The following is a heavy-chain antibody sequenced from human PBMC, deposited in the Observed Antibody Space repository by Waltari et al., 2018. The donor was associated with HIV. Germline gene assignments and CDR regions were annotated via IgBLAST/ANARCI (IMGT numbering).Heavy chain of an antibody. J-gene: IGHJ3*02. Sequence: GPGLVKPSGTLSLTCAVSGGSISSSNWWSWVRQPPGKGLEWVGEIYHSGSTNYNPSLKSRVTISVDKSKNQFSLKMSSVTAADTAVYYCARLQGWELIGSAAFDIWGQGTMVTVSS. V-gene: IGHV4-4*02. CDR2: IYHSGST. D-gene: IGHD4-4*01. CDR3: ARLQGWELIGSAAFDI. CDR1: GGSISSSNW.